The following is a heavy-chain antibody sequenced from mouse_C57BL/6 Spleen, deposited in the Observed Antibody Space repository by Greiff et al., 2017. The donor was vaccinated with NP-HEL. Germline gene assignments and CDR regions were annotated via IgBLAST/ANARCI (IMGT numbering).Heavy chain of an antibody. CDR2: ISSGSSTI. V-gene: IGHV5-17*01. CDR3: ANYYGSSSGYAMDY. CDR1: GFTFSDYG. Sequence: DVMLVESGGGLVKPGGSLKLSCAASGFTFSDYGMHWVRQAPEQGLEWVAYISSGSSTIYYADTVKGRFTISRDKAKNTLFLQMTSRRSEDTARYYWANYYGSSSGYAMDYWGQGTSVTVSS. D-gene: IGHD1-1*01. J-gene: IGHJ4*01.